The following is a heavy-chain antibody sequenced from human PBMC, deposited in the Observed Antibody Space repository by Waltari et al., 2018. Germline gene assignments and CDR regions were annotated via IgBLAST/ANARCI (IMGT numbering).Heavy chain of an antibody. V-gene: IGHV3-48*03. CDR2: IGRSGDIM. Sequence: EVQLVESGGGLIQPGGSLRLSCAASGFTFSSYEVNWVRQAPGKGLEWVSYIGRSGDIMFFADSVRGRFTISRDNAKSSLYLQMNSLRVEDTAVYYCAREQFYNSGIQGSAFDYWGQGTLVTVSS. J-gene: IGHJ4*02. CDR1: GFTFSSYE. CDR3: AREQFYNSGIQGSAFDY. D-gene: IGHD3-10*01.